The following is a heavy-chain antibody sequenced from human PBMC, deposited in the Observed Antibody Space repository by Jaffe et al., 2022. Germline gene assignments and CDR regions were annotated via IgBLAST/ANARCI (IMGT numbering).Heavy chain of an antibody. Sequence: QVQLQESGPGLVKPSETLSLTCAVSGYSISSGYYWGWIRQPPGKGLEWIGSIYHSGSSYYNPSLKSRVTISVDTSKNQFSLKLSSVTAADTAVYYCARGPTTMVRGVIAGGYFDYWGQGTPVTVSS. CDR1: GYSISSGYY. J-gene: IGHJ4*02. CDR3: ARGPTTMVRGVIAGGYFDY. D-gene: IGHD3-10*01. CDR2: IYHSGSS. V-gene: IGHV4-38-2*01.